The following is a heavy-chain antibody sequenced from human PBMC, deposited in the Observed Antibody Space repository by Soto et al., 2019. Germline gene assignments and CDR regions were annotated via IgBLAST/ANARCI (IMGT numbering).Heavy chain of an antibody. V-gene: IGHV3-48*02. Sequence: GGSLRLSCAASGFTFSSYSMNWVRQAPGKGLDLFSYIIIIISTIYYADFVKGRFTFSRDNAKNSLYLQMNSLRDEDTAVYYCARDQSGPIDYWGQGTLVTVSS. CDR3: ARDQSGPIDY. J-gene: IGHJ4*02. CDR2: IIIIISTI. D-gene: IGHD3-10*01. CDR1: GFTFSSYS.